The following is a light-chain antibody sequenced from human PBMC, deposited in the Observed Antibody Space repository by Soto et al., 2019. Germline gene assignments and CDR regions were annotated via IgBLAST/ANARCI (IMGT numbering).Light chain of an antibody. CDR2: DVN. V-gene: IGLV2-23*02. CDR3: YAYGTSNTLA. J-gene: IGLJ2*01. Sequence: QSALTQPASVSGSPGQSITISCTGTSSDIGSYDLVSWYQQHPGKAPKLIIYDVNKRPSGVSNRFSGSKSGNTASLTISGLQAEDEADYWCYAYGTSNTLAFGGGTKLTV. CDR1: SSDIGSYDL.